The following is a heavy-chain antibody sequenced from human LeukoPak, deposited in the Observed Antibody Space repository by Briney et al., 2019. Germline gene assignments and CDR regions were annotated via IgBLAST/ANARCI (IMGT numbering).Heavy chain of an antibody. J-gene: IGHJ5*02. Sequence: PSETLSLTCTVSGGSISSYYWSWIRQPPGKGLEWIGSIYYSGSTYYNPSLKSRVTISVDTSKNQFSLKLSSVTAADTAVYYCARKRNYYDSSGYRPTYNWFDPWGQGTLVTVSS. D-gene: IGHD3-22*01. CDR2: IYYSGST. CDR1: GGSISSYY. CDR3: ARKRNYYDSSGYRPTYNWFDP. V-gene: IGHV4-39*01.